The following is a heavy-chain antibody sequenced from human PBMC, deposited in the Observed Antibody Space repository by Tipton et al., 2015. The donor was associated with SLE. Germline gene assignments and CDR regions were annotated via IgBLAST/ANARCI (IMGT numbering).Heavy chain of an antibody. D-gene: IGHD2/OR15-2a*01. V-gene: IGHV4-34*01. Sequence: TLSLTCTVSGGSIRSDDYYWNWIRQPPGKGLEWIGEIKPGEVTNYNPSLKSRVTISRDTSKNQFSLKLSSLTAADTAMYYCAGGVIGAVGEHWRQGPLVTVSS. CDR1: GGSIRSDDYY. CDR3: AGGVIGAVGEH. J-gene: IGHJ1*01. CDR2: IKPGEVT.